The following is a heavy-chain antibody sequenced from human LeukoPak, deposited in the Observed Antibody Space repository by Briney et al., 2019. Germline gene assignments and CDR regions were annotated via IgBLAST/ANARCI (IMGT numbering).Heavy chain of an antibody. CDR2: FDPEGGET. CDR3: ARDSPYGSGSPMGPDYFDY. V-gene: IGHV1-24*01. CDR1: GYALSELS. J-gene: IGHJ4*02. D-gene: IGHD3-10*01. Sequence: ASVKVSCKVSGYALSELSINWVRQAPGKGLEWMGGFDPEGGETVYAQRFQGRVTMTEDSSADTAYMELSSLRSEDTAVYYCARDSPYGSGSPMGPDYFDYWGQGTLVTVSS.